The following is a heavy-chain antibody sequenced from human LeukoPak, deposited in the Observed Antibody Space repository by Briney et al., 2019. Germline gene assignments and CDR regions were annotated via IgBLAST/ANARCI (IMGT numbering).Heavy chain of an antibody. D-gene: IGHD4-17*01. J-gene: IGHJ6*04. CDR3: ASGESDYLGYYGMDV. CDR1: GGSISSYY. CDR2: IYYSGST. Sequence: SENLSLTCTVSGGSISSYYWSWIRQPPGKGLEWIGYIYYSGSTNYNPSLKSRVTISVDTSKNQFSLKLSSVTAADTAVYYCASGESDYLGYYGMDVWGKGTTVTVSS. V-gene: IGHV4-59*01.